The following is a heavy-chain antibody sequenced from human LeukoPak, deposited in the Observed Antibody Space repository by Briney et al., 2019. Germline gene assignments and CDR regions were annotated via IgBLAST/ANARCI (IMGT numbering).Heavy chain of an antibody. CDR3: ARGWASMDV. D-gene: IGHD1-26*01. J-gene: IGHJ6*02. V-gene: IGHV3-7*05. CDR2: MKEDGSEI. CDR1: GFTFGSYW. Sequence: GGSLRLSCAASGFTFGSYWMTWVRQPPGKGLEWVAYMKEDGSEIYYVDSVKGRFTISRDNAKNSLYLQMNCLRAEDTAVYYCARGWASMDVWGQGTTVTVSS.